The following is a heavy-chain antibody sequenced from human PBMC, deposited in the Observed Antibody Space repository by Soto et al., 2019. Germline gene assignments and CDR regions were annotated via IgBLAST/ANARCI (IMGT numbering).Heavy chain of an antibody. J-gene: IGHJ5*02. V-gene: IGHV1-18*01. CDR1: GDTFTSYS. D-gene: IGHD6-13*01. Sequence: GASVKVSCKASGDTFTSYSFTWVRQAPGQGLEWMGWISANNGNTNYAQKVQGRVTMTTDTSTSTVYMELRSLRSDDTAVYYCGRVVYSSSQGNWFDPWGQGTPVTVSS. CDR3: GRVVYSSSQGNWFDP. CDR2: ISANNGNT.